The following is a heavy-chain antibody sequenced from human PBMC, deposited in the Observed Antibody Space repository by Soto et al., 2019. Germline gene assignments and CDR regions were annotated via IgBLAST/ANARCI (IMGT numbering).Heavy chain of an antibody. V-gene: IGHV5-51*01. CDR2: IYPGDSDS. D-gene: IGHD2-15*01. CDR1: GHTFTTYW. J-gene: IGHJ6*02. CDR3: ARHKGYCSSTSCYGMDV. Sequence: GESLKISCEGSGHTFTTYWVAWVRQMPGKGLEWVGSIYPGDSDSRYNPSVQGQVTISADRSISTAYLQWNSLKASDTAMYFCARHKGYCSSTSCYGMDVWGQGTTVTVSS.